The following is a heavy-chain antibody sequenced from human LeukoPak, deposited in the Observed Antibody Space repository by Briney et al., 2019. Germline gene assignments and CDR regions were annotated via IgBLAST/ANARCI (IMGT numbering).Heavy chain of an antibody. CDR2: IKQDGSDK. V-gene: IGHV3-7*01. CDR1: GFTFSNYW. CDR3: ARLSRCLNSADCYSWFDP. Sequence: PGGSLRLSCAASGFTFSNYWMSWVRQAPGKGPGWVASIKQDGSDKRYVDSVRGRFTISRDNSKNSLHLQMNSLRADDAAVYYCARLSRCLNSADCYSWFDPWGQGALVTVSS. J-gene: IGHJ5*02. D-gene: IGHD2-21*02.